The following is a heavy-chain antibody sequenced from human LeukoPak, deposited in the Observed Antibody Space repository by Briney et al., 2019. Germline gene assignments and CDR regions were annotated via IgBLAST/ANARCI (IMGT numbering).Heavy chain of an antibody. Sequence: GGSLSLSCAASGFTFSSYAMSWVRQAPGKGLEWVSAISGSGGSTYYADSVKGRFTISRDNSKNTLYLQMNSLRAEDTAVYYCASTYGSGSYFIFDYWGQGTLVTVSS. CDR1: GFTFSSYA. V-gene: IGHV3-23*01. J-gene: IGHJ4*02. CDR2: ISGSGGST. D-gene: IGHD3-10*01. CDR3: ASTYGSGSYFIFDY.